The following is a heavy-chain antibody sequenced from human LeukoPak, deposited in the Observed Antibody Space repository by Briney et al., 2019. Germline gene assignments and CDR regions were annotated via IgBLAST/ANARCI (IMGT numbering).Heavy chain of an antibody. J-gene: IGHJ4*02. D-gene: IGHD2-21*02. CDR3: AREGSYCVGGDCYSFDF. Sequence: VAAVKVSCKASGDRFISHYIHWVRQAPGQGPRWRVWMHAGNGNTRYPEKFEGRVTMTRDTSSNTAYMHLTSLRSDDTAVYYCAREGSYCVGGDCYSFDFWGQGTLVTVSS. V-gene: IGHV1-2*02. CDR2: MHAGNGNT. CDR1: GDRFISHY.